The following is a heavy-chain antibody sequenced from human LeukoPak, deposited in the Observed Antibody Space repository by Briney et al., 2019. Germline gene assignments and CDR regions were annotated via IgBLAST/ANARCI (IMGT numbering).Heavy chain of an antibody. J-gene: IGHJ4*02. Sequence: GGSLRLSCVASGFTFSSYWMSWIRQAPGKALEWVASIRQDGNEKYYVDSVKGRLTISRDDAKNSLYLQMNSLRAEDTAVYYCARDRSGGSCYLHWGQGTLVTVSS. CDR1: GFTFSSYW. V-gene: IGHV3-7*01. CDR2: IRQDGNEK. D-gene: IGHD2-15*01. CDR3: ARDRSGGSCYLH.